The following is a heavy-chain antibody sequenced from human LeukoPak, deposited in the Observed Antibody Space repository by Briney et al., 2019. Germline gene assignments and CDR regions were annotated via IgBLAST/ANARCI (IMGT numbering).Heavy chain of an antibody. V-gene: IGHV3-48*01. CDR1: GFTFSSYS. D-gene: IGHD4-23*01. CDR2: ISSSSSTI. J-gene: IGHJ1*01. CDR3: ARGGGTWAAEYFQH. Sequence: GGSLRLSCAASGFTFSSYSMNWVRQAPGKGLEWVSYISSSSSTIYYADSVKGRFTISRDNAKNSLYLQMNSLRAEDTAVYYCARGGGTWAAEYFQHWGQGTLVTASS.